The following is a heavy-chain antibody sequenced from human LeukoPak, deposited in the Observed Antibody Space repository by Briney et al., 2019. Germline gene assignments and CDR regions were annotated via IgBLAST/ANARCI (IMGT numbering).Heavy chain of an antibody. CDR3: ARGKTVESRWELLLRYYYYYMDV. V-gene: IGHV3-53*01. D-gene: IGHD1-26*01. CDR2: IYNAVT. Sequence: PGGSLRLSCTASGFAVSNNYMSWVRQAPGKGLEGVSLIYNAVTYADSAKGRFTISRDESKNTLNLQMNSLRAADTAAYYCARGKTVESRWELLLRYYYYYMDVWGKGTTVTISS. CDR1: GFAVSNNY. J-gene: IGHJ6*03.